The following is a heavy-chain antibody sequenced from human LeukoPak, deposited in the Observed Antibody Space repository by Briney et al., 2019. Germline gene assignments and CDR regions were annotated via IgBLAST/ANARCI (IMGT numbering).Heavy chain of an antibody. CDR3: ARGGAMTGYYDS. CDR1: GGSISDNI. CDR2: IYSTGSI. D-gene: IGHD3-9*01. V-gene: IGHV4-4*07. J-gene: IGHJ5*01. Sequence: SETLSLTCIVSGGSISDNIWSWIRQPAGKGLEWIGRIYSTGSINYSPSLKSRVTMSVDTSKNHFSLTLTSVSAADTAVYYCARGGAMTGYYDSWGQGTLVTVSS.